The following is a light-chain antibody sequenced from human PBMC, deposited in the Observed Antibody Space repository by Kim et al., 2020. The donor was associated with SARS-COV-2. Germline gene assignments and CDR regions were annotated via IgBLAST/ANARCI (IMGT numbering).Light chain of an antibody. V-gene: IGKV1-5*03. CDR1: QRSSSW. CDR2: KAS. Sequence: SATVGDRVTSTGRASQRSSSWLAWYQQKPGKAPILLYYKASYLESGVQSRFSGSGSGTDFTLTISGLQPDDFATYYCQQYNSYPTFGQGTKVDIK. J-gene: IGKJ1*01. CDR3: QQYNSYPT.